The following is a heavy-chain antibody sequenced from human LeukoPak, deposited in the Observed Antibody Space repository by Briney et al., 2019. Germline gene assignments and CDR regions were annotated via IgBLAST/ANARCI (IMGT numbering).Heavy chain of an antibody. CDR3: AKDYHPGAYYDFWSGYYFDY. CDR1: GFNFNNYT. D-gene: IGHD3-3*01. V-gene: IGHV3-23*01. CDR2: ISGSGDST. Sequence: PGGSLRLSCVASGFNFNNYTMRWVRQAPGKGLEWVSAISGSGDSTYYADSVKGRFTISRDNSKNTLYLQMNSLRAEDTAVYYCAKDYHPGAYYDFWSGYYFDYWGQGTLVTVSS. J-gene: IGHJ4*02.